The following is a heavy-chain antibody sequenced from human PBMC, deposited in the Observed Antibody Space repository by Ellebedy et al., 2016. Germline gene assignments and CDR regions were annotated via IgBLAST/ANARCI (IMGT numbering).Heavy chain of an antibody. D-gene: IGHD3-10*01. CDR2: ISTSGITI. CDR3: ARTVGTMVLNWFDP. CDR1: ELNLGNYF. Sequence: GGSLRLSXTASELNLGNYFMSWVRQTPGKGLEWVSYISTSGITIYYTDSVRGRFTISRDNAKNSLYLQMNSLRAEDTAVYYCARTVGTMVLNWFDPWGQGTLVTVSS. J-gene: IGHJ5*02. V-gene: IGHV3-11*04.